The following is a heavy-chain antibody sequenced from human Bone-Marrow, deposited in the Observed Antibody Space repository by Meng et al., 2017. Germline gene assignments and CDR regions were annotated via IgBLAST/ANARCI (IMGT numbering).Heavy chain of an antibody. CDR1: GGSSSSSNW. Sequence: QGDPQDAGPGRVEPSGPCALTCAVSGGSSSSSNWWSWVRQPPGKGLEWIGEIYHSGSTNYNPSLKSRVTISVDKSKNQFSLKLSSVTAADTAVYYCARRVSGSGLTTDWFDPWGQGTLVTVSS. D-gene: IGHD4-17*01. CDR3: ARRVSGSGLTTDWFDP. J-gene: IGHJ5*02. V-gene: IGHV4-4*02. CDR2: IYHSGST.